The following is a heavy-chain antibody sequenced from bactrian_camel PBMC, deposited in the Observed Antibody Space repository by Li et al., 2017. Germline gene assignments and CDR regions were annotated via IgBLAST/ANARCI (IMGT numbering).Heavy chain of an antibody. CDR2: ISTGGSST. Sequence: HVQLVESGGGSAQVGGSLRLSCSASADALMFMAWFCQAPGQKREVVATISTGGSSTMYHDSVKGRFTISRESGKNTVHLQMTSLIPEDSGVYYCAGDRPYGAWYMESQYRYWGRGTQVTVS. V-gene: IGHV3S53*01. CDR1: ADALMF. CDR3: AGDRPYGAWYMESQYRY. D-gene: IGHD6*01. J-gene: IGHJ4*01.